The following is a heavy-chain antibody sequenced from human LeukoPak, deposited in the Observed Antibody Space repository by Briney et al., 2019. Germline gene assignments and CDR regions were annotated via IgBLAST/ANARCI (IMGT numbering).Heavy chain of an antibody. V-gene: IGHV1-18*01. J-gene: IGHJ4*02. CDR1: GYTFSNFG. D-gene: IGHD2-2*01. Sequence: ATVTVSCKASGYTFSNFGINWVRHTPGQGLEWIAWISGNNDNPNYGQKFQGRLTVTTDSSTSTAYMELRNLRSDDTAVYYCARDGTSTNDYWGQGTLVTVSS. CDR3: ARDGTSTNDY. CDR2: ISGNNDNP.